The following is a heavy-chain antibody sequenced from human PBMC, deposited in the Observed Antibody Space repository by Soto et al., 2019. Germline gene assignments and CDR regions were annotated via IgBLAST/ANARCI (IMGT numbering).Heavy chain of an antibody. CDR3: ARGEMGATTVYYYYDMDV. D-gene: IGHD1-26*01. Sequence: SETLSLTCAVYGGSFSGYFWSWIRRPPGKGLEWIGEINHSGSTNYNPSLKSRVTISVDTSRNRFSLKLTSVTAADTAVYYCARGEMGATTVYYYYDMDVWGQGTTVTVSS. CDR1: GGSFSGYF. J-gene: IGHJ6*02. CDR2: INHSGST. V-gene: IGHV4-34*01.